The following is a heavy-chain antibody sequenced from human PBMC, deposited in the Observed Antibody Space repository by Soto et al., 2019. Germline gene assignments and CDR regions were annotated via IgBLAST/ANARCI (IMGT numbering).Heavy chain of an antibody. Sequence: PSETLSLTCTVSGGSISSYYWSWIRQPPGKGLEWIGYIYYSGSTNYNPSLKSRVTISVDTSKNQFSLKLSTVTAADTAVYYCARVASHAFDIWGQGTMVTVSS. CDR3: ARVASHAFDI. CDR1: GGSISSYY. CDR2: IYYSGST. V-gene: IGHV4-59*01. J-gene: IGHJ3*02.